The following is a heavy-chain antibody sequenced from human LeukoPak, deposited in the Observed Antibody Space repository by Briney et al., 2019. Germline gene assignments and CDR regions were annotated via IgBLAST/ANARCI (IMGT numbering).Heavy chain of an antibody. V-gene: IGHV3-30*04. D-gene: IGHD6-13*01. CDR1: GFTFSSYA. J-gene: IGHJ4*02. Sequence: PGGSLRLSCAASGFTFSSYAMHWVRQAPGKGLEWVAVISYDGSNKYYADSVKGRFTISRDNSKNTLYLQMNSLRAEDTAVYYCAKVHLGGYSSSYYDLSYFDYWGQGTLVTVSS. CDR3: AKVHLGGYSSSYYDLSYFDY. CDR2: ISYDGSNK.